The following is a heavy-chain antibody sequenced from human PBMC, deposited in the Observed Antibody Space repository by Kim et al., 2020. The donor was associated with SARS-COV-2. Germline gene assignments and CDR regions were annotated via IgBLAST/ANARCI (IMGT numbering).Heavy chain of an antibody. CDR1: GFTFSDHY. Sequence: GGSLRLSCAASGFTFSDHYMDWVRQAPGKGLEWVGRSRNKPNSYTTEYAASVKGRFTISRDVSKNSVYLQMNSLKTEDTAVYYCARTDYDSLTGDSPDGMDVWGQGTTVTVSS. CDR2: SRNKPNSYTT. D-gene: IGHD3-9*01. CDR3: ARTDYDSLTGDSPDGMDV. V-gene: IGHV3-72*01. J-gene: IGHJ6*02.